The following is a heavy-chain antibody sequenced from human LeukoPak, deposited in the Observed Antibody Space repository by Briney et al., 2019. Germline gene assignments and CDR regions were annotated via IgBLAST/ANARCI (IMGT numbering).Heavy chain of an antibody. CDR2: IYYSGST. J-gene: IGHJ4*02. CDR3: ARGYCTNAVCSLGPTQA. D-gene: IGHD2-8*01. Sequence: SETLSLTCSVSGSYINNYYWGWIRQPPGKGLEWIGSIYYSGSTYYNPSLKSRVTMSVDTSKNQFSLKLSSVTAADTAVYYCARGYCTNAVCSLGPTQAWGQGTLVTVSS. V-gene: IGHV4-39*07. CDR1: GSYINNYY.